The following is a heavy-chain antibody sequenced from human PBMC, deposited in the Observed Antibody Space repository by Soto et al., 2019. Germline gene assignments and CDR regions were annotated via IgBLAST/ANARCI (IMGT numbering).Heavy chain of an antibody. V-gene: IGHV4-34*01. D-gene: IGHD3-3*01. CDR1: GGSFSGYY. CDR3: ERDRGGYGFWSGSRANQYSIAV. J-gene: IGHJ6*02. CDR2: INHSGST. Sequence: QVQLQQWGAGLLKPSETLSLTCAVYGGSFSGYYWSWIRQPPGKGLEWIGEINHSGSTNYNPSLKRRVTRLVDTSKNQFSLKLSSVTAADTAVYYGERDRGGYGFWSGSRANQYSIAVWGQGTTVTVSS.